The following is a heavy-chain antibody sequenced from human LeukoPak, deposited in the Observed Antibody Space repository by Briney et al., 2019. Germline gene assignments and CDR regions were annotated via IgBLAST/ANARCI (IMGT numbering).Heavy chain of an antibody. CDR2: IYYSGST. CDR3: AGRKSSGYDL. J-gene: IGHJ2*01. Sequence: SETLSLTCTVSGGSISSYYWGWIRQPPGKGLEWIGSIYYSGSTYYNPSLKSRITISVDTSKSQFSLKLSSVTAADTAVYYCAGRKSSGYDLWGRGTLVTVSS. CDR1: GGSISSYY. V-gene: IGHV4-39*01. D-gene: IGHD3-22*01.